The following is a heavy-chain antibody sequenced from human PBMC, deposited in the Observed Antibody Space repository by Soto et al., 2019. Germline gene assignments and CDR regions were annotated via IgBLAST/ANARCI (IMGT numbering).Heavy chain of an antibody. V-gene: IGHV5-10-1*01. J-gene: IGHJ6*02. CDR2: IDPSDSYT. CDR1: GYSFTSYW. CDR3: ARHPAIEVAGAVYGMDV. D-gene: IGHD6-19*01. Sequence: ECLTISCRGSGYSFTSYWITCVRQMHGKGLEWMGTIDPSDSYTNYSTSFQGHVTTSADKSISTAYLQWRSLKASDTAMYYCARHPAIEVAGAVYGMDVWGQGTKVTVS.